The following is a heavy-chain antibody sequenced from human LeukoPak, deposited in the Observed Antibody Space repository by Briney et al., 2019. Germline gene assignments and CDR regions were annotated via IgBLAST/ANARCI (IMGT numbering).Heavy chain of an antibody. V-gene: IGHV1-46*01. Sequence: ASVKVSCKASGYTFTSDYMNWGRQAPGQGLEWMGIVHSSGGVIRYTQEFQGRVTVTRDTSTTTVYMELSSLRSEDTAVYYCAGSSHQRNWFDPWGQGTLVIVSS. D-gene: IGHD1-26*01. CDR1: GYTFTSDY. CDR2: VHSSGGVI. J-gene: IGHJ5*02. CDR3: AGSSHQRNWFDP.